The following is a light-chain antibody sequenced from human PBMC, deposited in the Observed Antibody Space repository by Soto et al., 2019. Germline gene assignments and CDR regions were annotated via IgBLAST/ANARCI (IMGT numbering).Light chain of an antibody. Sequence: EIVLTQSPDTLSLSPGERATLSCRASQSVSSIYLAWYQQKPGQAPRLLIYGASSRATGIPDRFSGSGSGTDFNLTISRLEPEDFAVYYCQQYDSSWASGSWTFGQGTKVEIK. V-gene: IGKV3-20*01. CDR3: QQYDSSWASGSWT. CDR1: QSVSSIY. J-gene: IGKJ1*01. CDR2: GAS.